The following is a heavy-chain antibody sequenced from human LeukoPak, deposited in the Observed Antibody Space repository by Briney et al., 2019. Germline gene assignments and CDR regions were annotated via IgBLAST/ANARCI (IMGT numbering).Heavy chain of an antibody. V-gene: IGHV4-28*01. CDR2: IYHSGTT. CDR1: GYSITSSSW. J-gene: IGHJ6*02. CDR3: ASVYKYAMDV. Sequence: SETLSLTCAVSGYSITSSSWWGWIRQPPGKGLEWIGYIYHSGTTYYNPSLQSRVTMSVDTSKNQFSLKLSSVTAVDTAVYYCASVYKYAMDVWGQGTTVTVSS.